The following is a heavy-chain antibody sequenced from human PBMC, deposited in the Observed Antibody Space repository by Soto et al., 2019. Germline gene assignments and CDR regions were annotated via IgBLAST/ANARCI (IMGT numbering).Heavy chain of an antibody. J-gene: IGHJ4*02. D-gene: IGHD3-9*01. V-gene: IGHV4-34*01. Sequence: QVQLQQCGAGLLKPSETLSLTCSVYGGSFSGYYWWWIRQPPVKGLEWLGEINHSGSTNYNPSLKRRVTISVDTSRNQFTLKLGAVTSADTAVYYCARGKRYFDRLLWAFDYCGQATLVTVSS. CDR2: INHSGST. CDR3: ARGKRYFDRLLWAFDY. CDR1: GGSFSGYY.